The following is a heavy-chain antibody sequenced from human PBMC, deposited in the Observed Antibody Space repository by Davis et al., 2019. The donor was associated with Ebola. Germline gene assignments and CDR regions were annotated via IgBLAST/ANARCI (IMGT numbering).Heavy chain of an antibody. CDR1: GFTFSSHD. V-gene: IGHV3-30*03. J-gene: IGHJ4*02. Sequence: GESLKISCAASGFTFSSHDMHWVRQAPGKGLEWVSAISHDGNDKYYADSVKGRFTISRASSWDTVYLQMNSLRAEDTAGYYCARDVPDTVVVVVATPDYWGQGTLVTVSS. D-gene: IGHD2-15*01. CDR3: ARDVPDTVVVVVATPDY. CDR2: ISHDGNDK.